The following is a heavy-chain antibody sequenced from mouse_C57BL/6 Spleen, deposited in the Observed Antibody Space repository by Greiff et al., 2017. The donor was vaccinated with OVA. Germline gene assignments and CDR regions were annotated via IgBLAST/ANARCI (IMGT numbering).Heavy chain of an antibody. Sequence: VQLQQSGPVLVKPGASVKMSCKASGYTFTDYYMNWVKQSHGKSLEWIGVINPYNGGTSYNQKFKGKATLTVDKSSSTAYMELNSLTSEDSAVYYCARSALYDGYYKGFAYWGQGTLVTVSA. CDR1: GYTFTDYY. J-gene: IGHJ3*01. V-gene: IGHV1-19*01. CDR3: ARSALYDGYYKGFAY. D-gene: IGHD2-3*01. CDR2: INPYNGGT.